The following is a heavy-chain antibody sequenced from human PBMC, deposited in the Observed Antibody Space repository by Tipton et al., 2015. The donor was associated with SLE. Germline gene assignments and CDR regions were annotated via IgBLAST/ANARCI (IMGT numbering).Heavy chain of an antibody. CDR1: GGSISSGSYF. Sequence: TLSLTCTVSGGSISSGSYFWSWIRQPAGKGLEWIGRIYTSGSTNYNPSLKSRVTISVDTSKNQFSLKLSSVTAADTAVYYCAREPRTGGQDYFDYWGQGTLVTVSS. J-gene: IGHJ4*02. V-gene: IGHV4-61*02. CDR2: IYTSGST. D-gene: IGHD3/OR15-3a*01. CDR3: AREPRTGGQDYFDY.